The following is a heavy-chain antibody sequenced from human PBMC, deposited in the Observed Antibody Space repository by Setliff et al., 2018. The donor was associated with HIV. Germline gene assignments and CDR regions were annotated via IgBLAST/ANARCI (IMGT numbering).Heavy chain of an antibody. CDR2: IYQSGST. Sequence: PSETLSLTCAVSGYSISSGYYWGWIRQPPGKGLEWIGTIYQSGSTYYNPSLKSRVTISLDTSKNQFSLKLSSVTAADTAVYYCAKDAGVWPHDYPDFWGQGTLVTVSS. J-gene: IGHJ4*02. V-gene: IGHV4-38-2*02. CDR3: AKDAGVWPHDYPDF. D-gene: IGHD3-16*01. CDR1: GYSISSGYY.